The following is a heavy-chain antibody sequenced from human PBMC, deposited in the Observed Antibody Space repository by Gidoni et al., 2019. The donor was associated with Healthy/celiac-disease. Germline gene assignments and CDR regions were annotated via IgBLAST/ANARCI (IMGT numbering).Heavy chain of an antibody. Sequence: EVQLLESGGGLVQPGGSLRLSCAAAGVTFSSYAMSWVGQAPGKGLEWVSAISGSGGSTYYADSVKGRFTISRDNSKNTLYLQMNSLRAEDTAVYYCAKLYYYDSSGYLHWGQGTLVTVSS. V-gene: IGHV3-23*01. CDR1: GVTFSSYA. D-gene: IGHD3-22*01. CDR3: AKLYYYDSSGYLH. CDR2: ISGSGGST. J-gene: IGHJ4*02.